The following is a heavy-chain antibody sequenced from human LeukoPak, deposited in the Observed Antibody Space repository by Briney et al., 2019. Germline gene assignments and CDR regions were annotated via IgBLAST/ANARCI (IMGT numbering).Heavy chain of an antibody. CDR2: IWFDGSNK. CDR1: GFTFSSYA. J-gene: IGHJ4*02. CDR3: ARVTQAVAGTFDY. V-gene: IGHV3-33*08. D-gene: IGHD6-19*01. Sequence: QSGGSLRLSCAASGFTFSSYAMSWVRQAPGKGLEWVAAIWFDGSNKYYADSLKGRFTISRDNSKNTLFLQMSNLRADDTALYYCARVTQAVAGTFDYWGQGTLVTVSS.